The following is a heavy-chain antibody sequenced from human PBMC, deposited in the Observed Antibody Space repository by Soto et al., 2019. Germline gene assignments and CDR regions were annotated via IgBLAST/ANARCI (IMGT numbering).Heavy chain of an antibody. V-gene: IGHV4-59*01. Sequence: SETLSLTCTVSGGSISSYYWSWIRQPPGKGLEWIGYIYYSGSTNYNPSLKSRVTISVDTSKNQFSLKLSSVTAADTAVYYCARARLTAMVNFYGMDVWGQGTTVTVSS. CDR2: IYYSGST. CDR3: ARARLTAMVNFYGMDV. CDR1: GGSISSYY. D-gene: IGHD5-18*01. J-gene: IGHJ6*02.